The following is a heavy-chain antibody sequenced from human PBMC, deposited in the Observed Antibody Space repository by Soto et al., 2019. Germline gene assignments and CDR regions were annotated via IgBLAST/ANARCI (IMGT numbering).Heavy chain of an antibody. J-gene: IGHJ5*02. V-gene: IGHV1-18*01. Sequence: VKVSCKASGYTFTSYGISWVRQAPGQGLEWMGWISAYNGNTNYAQKLQGRVTMTTDTSTSTAYMELRSLRSDDTAVYYCARDPYSSSWYGPYNWFDPWGQGTLVTVSS. CDR3: ARDPYSSSWYGPYNWFDP. CDR2: ISAYNGNT. D-gene: IGHD6-13*01. CDR1: GYTFTSYG.